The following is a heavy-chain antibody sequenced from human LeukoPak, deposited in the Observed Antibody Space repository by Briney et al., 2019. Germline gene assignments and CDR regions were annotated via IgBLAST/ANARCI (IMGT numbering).Heavy chain of an antibody. V-gene: IGHV3-23*01. J-gene: IGHJ4*02. Sequence: GGSLRLSCAASGFTFSSYAMSWVRQAPGKGLEWVPAISGSGGSTYYADSVKGRFTISRDNSKNTLYLQMDSLRAEDTAVYYCASGDYVWGSYRYAGTFDYWGQGTLVTVSS. CDR2: ISGSGGST. CDR3: ASGDYVWGSYRYAGTFDY. D-gene: IGHD3-16*02. CDR1: GFTFSSYA.